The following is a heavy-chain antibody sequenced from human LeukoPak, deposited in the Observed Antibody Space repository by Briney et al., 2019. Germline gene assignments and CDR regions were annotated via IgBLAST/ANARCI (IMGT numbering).Heavy chain of an antibody. J-gene: IGHJ4*02. V-gene: IGHV3-21*01. CDR2: ISSSNTYI. Sequence: GGSLRLSCAASGFTFSSYTMNWVRQAPGKGLECVSSISSSNTYIYYADSVKGRFTISRDNAKNSLYLQMNSLRAEDTAVYYCAREDYWGQGTLVTVSS. CDR1: GFTFSSYT. CDR3: AREDY.